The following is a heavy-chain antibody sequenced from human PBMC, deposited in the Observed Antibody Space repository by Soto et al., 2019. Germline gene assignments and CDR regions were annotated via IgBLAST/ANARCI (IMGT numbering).Heavy chain of an antibody. D-gene: IGHD1-26*01. J-gene: IGHJ4*02. Sequence: QVQLQESGPGLVKPSETLSLTCTVSGGSIRSYYWSWIRQPPGKGLEWIGYIYYSGSTNYNPSLKSRVTISVHTSKNQFSLKLSSVTAADTAVYYCARRYGSAFDYWGQGTLVTVSS. CDR2: IYYSGST. CDR3: ARRYGSAFDY. V-gene: IGHV4-59*08. CDR1: GGSIRSYY.